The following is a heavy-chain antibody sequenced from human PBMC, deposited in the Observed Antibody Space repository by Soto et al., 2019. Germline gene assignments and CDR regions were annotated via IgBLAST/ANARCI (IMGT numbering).Heavy chain of an antibody. Sequence: ASVTVSCTASGYTFTSYYMHWVRQTPGQGLEWMGIINPSGGSTSYAQKFQGRVTMTRDTSTSTVYMELSSLRSEDTAVYYCARDSVAVASNPWDYWGQGTLLTV. J-gene: IGHJ4*02. CDR1: GYTFTSYY. CDR3: ARDSVAVASNPWDY. D-gene: IGHD6-19*01. CDR2: INPSGGST. V-gene: IGHV1-46*01.